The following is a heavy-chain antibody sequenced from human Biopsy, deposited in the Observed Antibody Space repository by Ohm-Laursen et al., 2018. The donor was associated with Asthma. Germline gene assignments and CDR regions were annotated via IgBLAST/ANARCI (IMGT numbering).Heavy chain of an antibody. CDR1: GGTFNTYV. D-gene: IGHD2-2*01. Sequence: SVTVSCKSLGGTFNTYVIGWARQAPGQGLEWKGGINSVFGTTTYPQKFQDRVTITADDSTSTVYMELSSLRSEDTAVYYCARKAGSCISRTCYSLDFWGQGTLVTVSS. V-gene: IGHV1-69*01. CDR2: INSVFGTT. J-gene: IGHJ4*02. CDR3: ARKAGSCISRTCYSLDF.